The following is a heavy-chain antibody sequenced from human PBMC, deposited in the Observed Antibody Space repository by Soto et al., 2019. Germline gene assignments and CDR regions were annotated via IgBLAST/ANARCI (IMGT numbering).Heavy chain of an antibody. D-gene: IGHD6-19*01. CDR3: ARRAVADMGYYYYGMDV. J-gene: IGHJ6*02. Sequence: VGSLRLSCVASVFTFKNYGMHWVRQAPGKGLEWVAVIWFDGSKKFYADSVKGRFTISRDNSKNTLYLQMNSLRAEDTAVYYCARRAVADMGYYYYGMDVWGQGTTVTVSS. CDR1: VFTFKNYG. V-gene: IGHV3-33*01. CDR2: IWFDGSKK.